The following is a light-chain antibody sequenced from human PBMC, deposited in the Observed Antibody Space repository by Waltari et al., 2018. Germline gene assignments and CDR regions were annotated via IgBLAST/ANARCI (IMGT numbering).Light chain of an antibody. J-gene: IGKJ1*01. Sequence: DIQMTQSPSTLSASVGDRVTITCRASENIDNWLALYQQRPGKAPKLLLYTASTFDSGVPARFSCSGSGTEFTLTISALQPDDFATYHCQQYNTYYPTFGQGTKLEIK. CDR3: QQYNTYYPT. V-gene: IGKV1-5*03. CDR1: ENIDNW. CDR2: TAS.